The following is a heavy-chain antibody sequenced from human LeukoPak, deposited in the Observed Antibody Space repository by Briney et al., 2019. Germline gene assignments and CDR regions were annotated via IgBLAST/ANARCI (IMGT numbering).Heavy chain of an antibody. D-gene: IGHD3-16*02. Sequence: PSETLSLTCAVYGGSFSGYYWSWIRQPPGKGLEWIGEINHSGSTNYNPSLKSRVTISVDTSKNQFSLKLSSVTAADTAVYYCARDPRGALSPWYFDYWGQGTLVTVSS. V-gene: IGHV4-34*01. J-gene: IGHJ4*02. CDR3: ARDPRGALSPWYFDY. CDR1: GGSFSGYY. CDR2: INHSGST.